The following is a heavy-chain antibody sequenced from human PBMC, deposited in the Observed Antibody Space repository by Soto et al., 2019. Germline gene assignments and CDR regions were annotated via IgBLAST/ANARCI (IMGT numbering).Heavy chain of an antibody. D-gene: IGHD2-15*01. V-gene: IGHV1-69*12. CDR1: GGTFSSYA. CDR2: IIPIFGTA. J-gene: IGHJ6*02. Sequence: QVQLVQSGAEVKKPGSSVKVSCKASGGTFSSYAISWVRQAPGQGLEWMGGIIPIFGTANYAQKFQGRVTITADESTSTAYMELSSLRSEDTAVYYCARGGGYCSGGSCGAYYYYGMDVWGQGTTVTVSS. CDR3: ARGGGYCSGGSCGAYYYYGMDV.